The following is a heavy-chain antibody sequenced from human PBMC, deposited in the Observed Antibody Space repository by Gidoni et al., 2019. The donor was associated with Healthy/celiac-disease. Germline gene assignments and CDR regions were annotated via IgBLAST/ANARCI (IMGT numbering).Heavy chain of an antibody. CDR1: GFTFSEYY. CDR3: ARASASIVEDY. J-gene: IGHJ4*02. CDR2: ISSSGSTI. V-gene: IGHV3-11*01. D-gene: IGHD1-26*01. Sequence: QVQLVESGGGLVKPGGSLGLSCVASGFTFSEYYMSWIRQAPGKGLEWVSYISSSGSTIYYADSVKGLFTISRDNAKNSLYLQMNSLRAEDTAVYYCARASASIVEDYWGQGTLVTVSS.